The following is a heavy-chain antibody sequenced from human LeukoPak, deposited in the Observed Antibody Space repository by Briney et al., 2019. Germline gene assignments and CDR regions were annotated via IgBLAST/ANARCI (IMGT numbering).Heavy chain of an antibody. CDR2: IYYSGST. J-gene: IGHJ4*02. Sequence: SETLSLTCIVSGGSITSNTYFWDWIRQTPGKGLEWIGSIYYSGSTYYNPSLKSRAPISLDTSKNQFSLKLSSVTAADTAVYYCARKDPGYSGYSDFDYWGQGTLVTVSS. V-gene: IGHV4-39*07. CDR3: ARKDPGYSGYSDFDY. CDR1: GGSITSNTYF. D-gene: IGHD5-12*01.